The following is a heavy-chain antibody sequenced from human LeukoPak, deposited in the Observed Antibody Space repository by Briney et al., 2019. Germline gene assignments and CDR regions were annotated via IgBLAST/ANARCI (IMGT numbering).Heavy chain of an antibody. Sequence: SETLSLTCAVYGGSFSGYYWSWIRQPPGKGLEWIGEINHSGNTNYNPSLKSRVTISVDTSKNQFSLKLSSVTAADTAVYYCARTSGWGYFDYWGQGTLVTVSS. CDR3: ARTSGWGYFDY. D-gene: IGHD6-19*01. V-gene: IGHV4-34*01. J-gene: IGHJ4*02. CDR2: INHSGNT. CDR1: GGSFSGYY.